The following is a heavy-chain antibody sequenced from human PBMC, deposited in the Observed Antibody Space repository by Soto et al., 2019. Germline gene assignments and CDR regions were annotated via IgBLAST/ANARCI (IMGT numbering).Heavy chain of an antibody. J-gene: IGHJ4*02. V-gene: IGHV3-33*01. D-gene: IGHD1-26*01. Sequence: PGGSLRLSCAASGFSFTNYGMHWVRQAPGKGLEWVAVIWYDGGNKYYADSVKGRFAISKDNSQNTLYLQMNNLRPEDTAVYYCTRDPYGGSRYYFDSWGQGTLVTVSS. CDR1: GFSFTNYG. CDR2: IWYDGGNK. CDR3: TRDPYGGSRYYFDS.